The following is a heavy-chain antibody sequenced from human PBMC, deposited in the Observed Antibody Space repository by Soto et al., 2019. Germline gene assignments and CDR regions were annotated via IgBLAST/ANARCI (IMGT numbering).Heavy chain of an antibody. CDR2: IYHGLSI. Sequence: SETLSLTCAVYSGSFSGYYWSWIRQPPGKGLEWTGEIYHGLSIVYNPSLKSRVTISGDSSKNQFSLKLSSVTAADTAVYYCARHGGYYFDYWGQGTLVTVSS. D-gene: IGHD3-16*01. CDR1: SGSFSGYY. J-gene: IGHJ4*02. CDR3: ARHGGYYFDY. V-gene: IGHV4-34*01.